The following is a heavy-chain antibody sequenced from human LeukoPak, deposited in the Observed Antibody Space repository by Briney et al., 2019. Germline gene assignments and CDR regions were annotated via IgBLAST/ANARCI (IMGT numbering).Heavy chain of an antibody. J-gene: IGHJ4*02. CDR1: GYTFTSYG. D-gene: IGHD5-18*01. CDR2: ISTYNYNT. V-gene: IGHV1-18*01. Sequence: ASVKVSCKPSGYTFTSYGVSWVRQAPGQRLEWMGWISTYNYNTNYAQKFRGRVTLTKDTSTSTVYMELRSLRSDDTAIYYCARQVDTTMALPDYWGQGTLVTVSS. CDR3: ARQVDTTMALPDY.